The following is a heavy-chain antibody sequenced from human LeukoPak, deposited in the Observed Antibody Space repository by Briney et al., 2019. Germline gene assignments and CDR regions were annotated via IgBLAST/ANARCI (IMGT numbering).Heavy chain of an antibody. D-gene: IGHD1-26*01. Sequence: ASVTVSCTASRYSLLFFVVSWVRQAPRQGRAWMGWINSHNGNTNYPERLQGRVTMTPDTSPSTSYMELRSLTYDDTAGYYCARAVSGRLYGDCDFWGQGTLVTVSS. J-gene: IGHJ4*02. CDR3: ARAVSGRLYGDCDF. V-gene: IGHV1-18*01. CDR1: RYSLLFFV. CDR2: INSHNGNT.